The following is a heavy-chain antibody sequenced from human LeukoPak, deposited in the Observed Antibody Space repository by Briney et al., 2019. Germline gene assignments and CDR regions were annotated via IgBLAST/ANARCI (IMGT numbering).Heavy chain of an antibody. D-gene: IGHD1-1*01. J-gene: IGHJ4*02. V-gene: IGHV3-30*02. CDR2: IRYDGSNK. Sequence: GGSLRLSCAASGFTFSSYGMHWVRQAPGKGLEWVAFIRYDGSNKYYVDSVKGRFTISRDNSKNTLYLQMNSLRAEDTAVYYCAPRDWNDGPASHWGQGTLVTVSS. CDR3: APRDWNDGPASH. CDR1: GFTFSSYG.